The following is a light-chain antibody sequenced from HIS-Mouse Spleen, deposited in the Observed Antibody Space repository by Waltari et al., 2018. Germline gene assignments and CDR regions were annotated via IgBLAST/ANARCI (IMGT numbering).Light chain of an antibody. V-gene: IGLV3-1*01. CDR1: KLGDKY. CDR2: QDS. Sequence: SYELTQPPSVSVSPGQTASITCPGDKLGDKYACWYQQKPGQSPVLVSYQDSKRPSGIPERFSGSNSGNTATLTISGTQAMDEADYYCQAWDSSTAVFGTGTKVTVL. CDR3: QAWDSSTAV. J-gene: IGLJ1*01.